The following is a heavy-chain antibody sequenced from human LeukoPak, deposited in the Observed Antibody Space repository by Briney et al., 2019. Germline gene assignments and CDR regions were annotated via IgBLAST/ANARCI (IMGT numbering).Heavy chain of an antibody. CDR1: GGTFSSYA. CDR2: IIPTFGTA. V-gene: IGHV1-69*13. D-gene: IGHD2-15*01. J-gene: IGHJ6*04. CDR3: ARGLGYCNGPSGRCLVYYYGMDV. Sequence: ASVKVSCTASGGTFSSYAISWVRQAPGQGLEWMGGIIPTFGTANYAQKFQGRVTITADESTSTAYMELSSLRSEDTAVYYCARGLGYCNGPSGRCLVYYYGMDVWGKGTTVTVSS.